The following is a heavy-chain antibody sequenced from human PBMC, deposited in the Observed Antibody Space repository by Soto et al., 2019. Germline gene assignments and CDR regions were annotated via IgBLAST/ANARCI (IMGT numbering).Heavy chain of an antibody. CDR1: GGSVNSGGYY. Sequence: QVQLQESGPGLVKPSETLSLTCTVSGGSVNSGGYYWSWIRQPPGKGLEWIGYIFYSGSTDYHPYLKSRVTISVDTSKNQFSLNVSSVTAADTAVYYCAIGKGSSGGYFDSWGQGTLVTVSS. CDR2: IFYSGST. CDR3: AIGKGSSGGYFDS. V-gene: IGHV4-61*08. D-gene: IGHD3-22*01. J-gene: IGHJ4*02.